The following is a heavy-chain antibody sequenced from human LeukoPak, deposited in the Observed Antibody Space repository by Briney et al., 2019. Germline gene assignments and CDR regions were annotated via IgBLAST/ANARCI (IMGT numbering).Heavy chain of an antibody. D-gene: IGHD2-2*02. J-gene: IGHJ6*02. CDR3: ARDRCSSSSCYSDYYYGMDP. Sequence: PSQTLSLTCTVAGGSISSGGYYWNWVRQHPGKGLEWIGYIYYSGNTYYNPSLKSRVTISLDTSKNQFSLKLSSVTAADTAVYYCARDRCSSSSCYSDYYYGMDPWGQGTTVTVSS. CDR1: GGSISSGGYY. CDR2: IYYSGNT. V-gene: IGHV4-31*03.